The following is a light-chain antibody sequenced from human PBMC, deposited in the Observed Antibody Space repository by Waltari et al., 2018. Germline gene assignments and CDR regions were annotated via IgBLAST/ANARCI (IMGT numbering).Light chain of an antibody. Sequence: QSALTQPASVSGSPGQSITISCTGTSSDVGDYNYVSWYQQHPGKVPKLMIFEVTNRPSGVSNRFPGAKSGNTAALTISGLQAEDEADYYCCSYTSSHTVVFGGGTKLTVL. CDR3: CSYTSSHTVV. CDR2: EVT. J-gene: IGLJ2*01. V-gene: IGLV2-14*01. CDR1: SSDVGDYNY.